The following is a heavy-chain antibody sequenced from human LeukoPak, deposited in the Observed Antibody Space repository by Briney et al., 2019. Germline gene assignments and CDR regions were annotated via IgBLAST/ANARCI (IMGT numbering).Heavy chain of an antibody. D-gene: IGHD6-13*01. CDR1: GYTFDDYA. CDR2: ISWSSGSI. CDR3: AKDPSFGIAAAGPFDY. V-gene: IGHV3-9*01. J-gene: IGHJ4*02. Sequence: GGSLRLSCAASGYTFDDYAMHWVRQAPGKGLEWVSGISWSSGSIGYADSVKGRFTISRDNAKNSLYLQMNSLRAEDTALYYCAKDPSFGIAAAGPFDYWGQGTLVTVSS.